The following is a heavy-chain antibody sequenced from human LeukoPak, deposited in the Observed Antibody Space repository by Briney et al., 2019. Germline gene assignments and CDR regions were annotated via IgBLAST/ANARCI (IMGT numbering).Heavy chain of an antibody. J-gene: IGHJ4*02. CDR1: GFTFSSYR. D-gene: IGHD2-21*02. Sequence: PGGSLRLSCAASGFTFSSYRMSWVRQAPGKGLEWVANIKQDGSEKYYVDSVKGRFTISRDNAKNSLYLQMNSLRAEDTAVYYCARRRVTTGCFDYWGQGTLVTVSS. CDR2: IKQDGSEK. V-gene: IGHV3-7*01. CDR3: ARRRVTTGCFDY.